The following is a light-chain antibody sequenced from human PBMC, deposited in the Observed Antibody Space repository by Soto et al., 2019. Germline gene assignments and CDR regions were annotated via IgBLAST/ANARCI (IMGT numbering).Light chain of an antibody. V-gene: IGLV2-23*01. CDR3: CSYAGSSTYV. CDR2: EGG. J-gene: IGLJ1*01. CDR1: SSDVGSYNL. Sequence: QSALTQPASVSGSPGQSITISCTGTSSDVGSYNLVSWYQQHPGKAPKLVIYEGGKRPSGVSDRFSGSKSGNTASLTISGLQAEDDADYYCCSYAGSSTYVFGTGTKLTVL.